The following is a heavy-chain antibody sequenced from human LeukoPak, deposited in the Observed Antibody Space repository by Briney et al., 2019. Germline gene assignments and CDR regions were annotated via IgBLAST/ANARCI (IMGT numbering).Heavy chain of an antibody. CDR2: INQDGSAK. CDR3: ARDVHGGAFDY. D-gene: IGHD4-23*01. CDR1: GFTFSSYA. J-gene: IGHJ4*02. V-gene: IGHV3-7*01. Sequence: PGGSLRLSCAASGFTFSSYAMHWVRQAPGKGLEWVANINQDGSAKYYVDSVKGRFTFSRDNAMNSLFLQMNSLRAEDTAVYYCARDVHGGAFDYWGQGTLVTVSS.